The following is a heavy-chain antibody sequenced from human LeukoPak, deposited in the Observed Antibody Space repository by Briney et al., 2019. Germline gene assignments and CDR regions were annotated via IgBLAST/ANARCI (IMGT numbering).Heavy chain of an antibody. J-gene: IGHJ4*02. CDR2: IKSKTDGGTT. CDR1: GFTFSNAW. CDR3: TTLVVPAAISDY. V-gene: IGHV3-15*01. D-gene: IGHD2-2*01. Sequence: GGSLRLSCAASGFTFSNAWMSWVRQAPGKGLEWVGRIKSKTDGGTTDYAAPVKGRFTISRDDSKNTLYLQMNSLRTEDTAVYYCTTLVVPAAISDYWGQGTLVTVSS.